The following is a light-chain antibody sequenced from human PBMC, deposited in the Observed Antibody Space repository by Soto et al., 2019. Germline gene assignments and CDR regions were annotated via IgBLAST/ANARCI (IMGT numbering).Light chain of an antibody. CDR1: QSVSSN. Sequence: IVLTHSPGTLSLSPGEIATLSCRASQSVSSNLAWYQQKPGQAPRLLIYGASTRATGIPARFSGSGSGTDFTLTISRLEPEDFAVYYCQQYGSSPQTFGQGTKVDI. V-gene: IGKV3-20*01. J-gene: IGKJ1*01. CDR2: GAS. CDR3: QQYGSSPQT.